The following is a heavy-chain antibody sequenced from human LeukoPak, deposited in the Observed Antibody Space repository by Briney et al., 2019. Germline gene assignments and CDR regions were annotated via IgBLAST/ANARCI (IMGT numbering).Heavy chain of an antibody. CDR2: INHSGST. J-gene: IGHJ4*02. CDR1: GGSFSGYY. D-gene: IGHD2-15*01. V-gene: IGHV4-34*01. Sequence: PSETLSLTCAVYGGSFSGYYWSWIRQPPGEGLEWIGEINHSGSTNYNPSLKSRVTISVDTSKNQFSLKLSSVTAADTAMYYCARSPRDCSGGSCYSEEYYFDYWGQGTLVTVSS. CDR3: ARSPRDCSGGSCYSEEYYFDY.